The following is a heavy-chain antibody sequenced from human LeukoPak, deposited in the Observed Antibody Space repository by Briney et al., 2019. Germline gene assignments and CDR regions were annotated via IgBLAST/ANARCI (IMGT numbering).Heavy chain of an antibody. CDR3: ARESYYDSSGYYSLGRFDY. CDR1: GFTFSSYS. D-gene: IGHD3-22*01. Sequence: GGSLRLSCAASGFTFSSYSMNWVRQAPGKGLEWVAVISSDERQKYYADSVKGRFTISRDNSKNTLYLQMNSLRAEDTALYYCARESYYDSSGYYSLGRFDYWGQGTLVTVSS. V-gene: IGHV3-30*03. J-gene: IGHJ4*02. CDR2: ISSDERQK.